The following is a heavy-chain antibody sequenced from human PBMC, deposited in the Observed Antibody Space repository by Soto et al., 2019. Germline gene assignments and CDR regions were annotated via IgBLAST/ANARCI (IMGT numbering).Heavy chain of an antibody. CDR2: ISAYNGKT. CDR3: ARDITPPDD. J-gene: IGHJ4*02. CDR1: GYTFTSYG. Sequence: QVQLVQSGAEVKKPGASVKVSCKASGYTFTSYGLRWVRQAPGQGLEWMGWISAYNGKTNYAQKLQGRVTMTTDTSTRTAYMELGSLRSDDTAEYYWARDITPPDDCGQGTLVTFSS. V-gene: IGHV1-18*01.